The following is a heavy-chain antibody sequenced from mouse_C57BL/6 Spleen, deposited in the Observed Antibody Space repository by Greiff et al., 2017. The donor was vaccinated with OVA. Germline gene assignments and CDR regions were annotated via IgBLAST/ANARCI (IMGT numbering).Heavy chain of an antibody. V-gene: IGHV1-62-2*01. D-gene: IGHD3-2*02. J-gene: IGHJ4*01. CDR3: ARHEEAGSGYGRYAMDY. Sequence: QVQLQLSGAELVKPGASVKLSCKASGYTFTEYTIHWVKQRSGQGLEWIGWFYPGSGSIKYNEKFKDKATLTADKSSSTVYMELSRLTSEDSAVYFCARHEEAGSGYGRYAMDYWGQGTSVTVSS. CDR2: FYPGSGSI. CDR1: GYTFTEYT.